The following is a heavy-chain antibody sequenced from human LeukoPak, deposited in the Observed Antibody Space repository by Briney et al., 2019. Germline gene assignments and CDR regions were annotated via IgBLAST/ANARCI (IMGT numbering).Heavy chain of an antibody. D-gene: IGHD2-15*01. CDR1: GGSISSSSYY. J-gene: IGHJ5*02. Sequence: ETLSLTCTVSGGSISSSSYYWGWIRQPPGKGLEWIGSIYYSGSTYYNPSLKSRVTISVDTSKNQFSLKLSSVTAADTAVYYCARLKEDGVDPWGQGTLVTVSS. V-gene: IGHV4-39*01. CDR2: IYYSGST. CDR3: ARLKEDGVDP.